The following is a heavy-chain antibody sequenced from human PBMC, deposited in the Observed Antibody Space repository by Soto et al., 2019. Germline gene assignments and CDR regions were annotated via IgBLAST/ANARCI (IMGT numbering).Heavy chain of an antibody. CDR1: GFTFRRYV. CDR3: AKGYYYDSSGYYSHYFDY. J-gene: IGHJ4*02. CDR2: ISGSGGST. D-gene: IGHD3-22*01. V-gene: IGHV3-23*01. Sequence: GGSLRLSCAASGFTFRRYVMSWVRQAPGKGLEWVSGISGSGGSTNYADSVKGRFTISRDNSKNTLYLQMNSLRAEDTAVYYCAKGYYYDSSGYYSHYFDYWGQGTLVTVS.